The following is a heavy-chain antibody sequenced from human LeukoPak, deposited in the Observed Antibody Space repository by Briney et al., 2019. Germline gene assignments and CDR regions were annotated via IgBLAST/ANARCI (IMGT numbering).Heavy chain of an antibody. J-gene: IGHJ5*02. CDR1: GGSISSGDYY. V-gene: IGHV4-30-4*08. CDR3: ARVWYQLLAGWFDP. Sequence: PSQTLSLTCTVSGGSISSGDYYWGWIRQPPGKGLEWIGYIYYSGSTYYNPSLKSRVTISVDTSKNQFSLKLSSVTAADTAVYYCARVWYQLLAGWFDPWGQGTLVTVSS. CDR2: IYYSGST. D-gene: IGHD2-2*01.